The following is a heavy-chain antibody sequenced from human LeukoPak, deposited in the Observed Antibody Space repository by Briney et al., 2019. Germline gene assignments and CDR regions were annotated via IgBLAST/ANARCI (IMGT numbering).Heavy chain of an antibody. V-gene: IGHV4-61*02. CDR3: ARDMGGSGWYALDY. CDR2: IYTSGNT. CDR1: GGSISSDSYY. Sequence: SQTLSLTXTVSGGSISSDSYYWSWIRQPAGKGLEWIGRIYTSGNTNYNPSLKSRVTISVDTSKNQVSLKLSSVTAADTAVYYCARDMGGSGWYALDYWGQGTLVTVSS. D-gene: IGHD6-19*01. J-gene: IGHJ4*02.